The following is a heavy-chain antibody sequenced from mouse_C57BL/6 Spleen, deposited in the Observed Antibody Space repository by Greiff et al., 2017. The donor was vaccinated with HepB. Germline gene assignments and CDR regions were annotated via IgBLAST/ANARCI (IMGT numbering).Heavy chain of an antibody. J-gene: IGHJ4*01. D-gene: IGHD1-1*01. CDR1: GYTFTSYW. CDR3: ARDGSSYVGNAMDY. Sequence: QVQLQQPGAELVKPGASVKLSCKASGYTFTSYWMHWVKQRPGRGREWIGRIDPNSGGTKYNEKFKSKATLTVDKPSSTAYMQLSSLTSEDSAVYYCARDGSSYVGNAMDYWGQGTSVTVSS. CDR2: IDPNSGGT. V-gene: IGHV1-72*01.